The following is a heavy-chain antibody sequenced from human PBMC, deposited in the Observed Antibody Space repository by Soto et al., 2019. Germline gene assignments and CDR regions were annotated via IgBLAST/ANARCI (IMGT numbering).Heavy chain of an antibody. V-gene: IGHV1-18*01. CDR1: GYTFTSYG. CDR3: ARDQGYSSSSFKNYYYYYMDV. CDR2: ISAYNGNT. J-gene: IGHJ6*03. Sequence: ASVKGSCKASGYTFTSYGISWVRQAPGQGLEWMGWISAYNGNTNYAQKLQGRVTMTTDTSTSTAYMELRSLRSDDTAVYYCARDQGYSSSSFKNYYYYYMDVWGKGTTVTVSS. D-gene: IGHD6-6*01.